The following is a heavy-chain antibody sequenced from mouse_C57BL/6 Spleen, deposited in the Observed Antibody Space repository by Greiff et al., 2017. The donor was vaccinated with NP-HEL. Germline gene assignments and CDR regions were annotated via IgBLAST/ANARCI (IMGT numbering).Heavy chain of an antibody. CDR3: ARDAGTGIDY. V-gene: IGHV7-1*01. CDR1: GFTFSDFY. CDR2: SRNKANDYTT. J-gene: IGHJ2*01. Sequence: EVMLVESGGGLVQSGRSLRLSCATSGFTFSDFYMEWVRQAPGKGLEWIAASRNKANDYTTEYSASVKGRFIVSRDTSQSILYLQMNALRAEDTAIYYCARDAGTGIDYWGQGTTLTVSS. D-gene: IGHD4-1*01.